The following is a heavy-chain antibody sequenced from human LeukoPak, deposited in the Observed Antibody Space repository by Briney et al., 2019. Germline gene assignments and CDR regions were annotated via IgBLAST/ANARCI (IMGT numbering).Heavy chain of an antibody. J-gene: IGHJ3*02. V-gene: IGHV4-30-2*01. CDR2: IYHSGST. D-gene: IGHD4-17*01. CDR1: GGSISSGGYS. CDR3: ARVDGDWIHAFDI. Sequence: SETLSLTCAVSGGSISSGGYSWSWIRQPPGKGLEWIGYIYHSGSTYYNPSLKSRVTISVDRSKNQFSLKLSSVTAADTAVYYCARVDGDWIHAFDIWGQGTMVTVSS.